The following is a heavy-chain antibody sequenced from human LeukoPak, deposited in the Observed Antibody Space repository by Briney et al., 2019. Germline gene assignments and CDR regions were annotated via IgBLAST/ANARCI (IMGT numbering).Heavy chain of an antibody. CDR1: GASISSYY. J-gene: IGHJ4*02. CDR3: ARGSLRRYFDY. D-gene: IGHD3-10*01. Sequence: SETLSLTCTVSGASISSYYWGWIRQPPGKGLEWIGYIYYSGSTNYNPSLKSRVTISVDTSKNQFSLKLSSVTAADTAVYYCARGSLRRYFDYWGQGTLVTVSS. V-gene: IGHV4-59*01. CDR2: IYYSGST.